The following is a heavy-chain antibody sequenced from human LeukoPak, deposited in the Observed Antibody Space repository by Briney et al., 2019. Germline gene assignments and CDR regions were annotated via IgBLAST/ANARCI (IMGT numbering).Heavy chain of an antibody. Sequence: GGSLRLSYAASGFTFSSYAMHWVRQAPGKGLEWVAVISYDGSNKYYADSVKGRFTISRDNSKNTLYLQMNSLRAEDTAVYYCARDYGFGELLVLYYFDYWGQGTLVTVSS. CDR1: GFTFSSYA. CDR2: ISYDGSNK. D-gene: IGHD3-10*01. J-gene: IGHJ4*02. V-gene: IGHV3-30*04. CDR3: ARDYGFGELLVLYYFDY.